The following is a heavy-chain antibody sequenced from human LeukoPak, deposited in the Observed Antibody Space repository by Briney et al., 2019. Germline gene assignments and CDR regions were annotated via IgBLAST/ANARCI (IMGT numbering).Heavy chain of an antibody. V-gene: IGHV3-64D*06. D-gene: IGHD3-3*01. CDR2: INNNGGRT. Sequence: PGGSLRLSCSASGFIFSNYDMHWVRQAPGKGLVYVSAINNNGGRTYYADSVKGRFTVSRDNPKNTLYLQMSSLRAEDTAVYYFVKMYDGYWGQGTLVTVSS. J-gene: IGHJ4*02. CDR1: GFIFSNYD. CDR3: VKMYDGY.